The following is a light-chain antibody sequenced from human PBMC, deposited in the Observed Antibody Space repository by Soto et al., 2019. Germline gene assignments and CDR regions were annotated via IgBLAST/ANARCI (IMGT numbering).Light chain of an antibody. CDR3: QQYNSYWT. CDR1: QGIDTS. V-gene: IGKV1-9*01. J-gene: IGKJ1*01. CDR2: AAS. Sequence: ILLTQSPSSLSASVGDRFTITCRASQGIDTSLAWYQQKPGKAPKLLIYAASNFQSGVPSRFSGSGSGTEFTLTISSLQPDDFATYYCQQYNSYWTFGQGTKVDIK.